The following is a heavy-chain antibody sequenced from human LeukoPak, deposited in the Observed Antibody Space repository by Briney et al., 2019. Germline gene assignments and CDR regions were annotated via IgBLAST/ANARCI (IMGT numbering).Heavy chain of an antibody. Sequence: GGSLRLSCAASGFTFSNFGMYWVRQAPGKGLEWVAFIRYDGRNKYYADSVKGRFTVSRDNSKNTLYLQMNSLRAEDTSVYYCAGSASVAAVGYWGQGTLVTVSS. J-gene: IGHJ4*02. CDR3: AGSASVAAVGY. CDR2: IRYDGRNK. CDR1: GFTFSNFG. D-gene: IGHD6-6*01. V-gene: IGHV3-30*02.